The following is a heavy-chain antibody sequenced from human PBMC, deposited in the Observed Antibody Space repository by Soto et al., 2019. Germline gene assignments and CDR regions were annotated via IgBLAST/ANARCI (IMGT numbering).Heavy chain of an antibody. CDR3: ARDRIVGATTRNYGMDV. CDR2: IWYDGSNK. J-gene: IGHJ6*02. CDR1: GFTFSSYG. D-gene: IGHD1-26*01. Sequence: GGSLRLSCAASGFTFSSYGMHWVRQAPGKGLEWVAVIWYDGSNKYYADSVKGRFTISRDNSKNTLYLQMNSLRAEDTAVYYCARDRIVGATTRNYGMDVWGQGTTVTVSS. V-gene: IGHV3-33*01.